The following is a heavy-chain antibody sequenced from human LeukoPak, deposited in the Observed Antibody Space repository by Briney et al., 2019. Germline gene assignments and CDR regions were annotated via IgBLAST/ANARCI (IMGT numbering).Heavy chain of an antibody. Sequence: GGSLRLSCAASGFTFSSYSMNWVRQAPGKGLEWVSSISSSSSYIYYADSVKGRFTISRDNAKNSLYLQMNSLRAEDTAVYYCASLTYGGVVYAPQDAFDIWGQGTMVTVSS. CDR1: GFTFSSYS. CDR2: ISSSSSYI. CDR3: ASLTYGGVVYAPQDAFDI. V-gene: IGHV3-21*01. D-gene: IGHD2-8*02. J-gene: IGHJ3*02.